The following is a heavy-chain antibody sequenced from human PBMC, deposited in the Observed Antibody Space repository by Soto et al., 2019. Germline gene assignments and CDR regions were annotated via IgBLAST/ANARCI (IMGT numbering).Heavy chain of an antibody. J-gene: IGHJ4*02. CDR3: ASLMIRETIDF. V-gene: IGHV3-74*01. D-gene: IGHD3-10*01. CDR1: GFTFGSYW. CDR2: INAEGTTT. Sequence: EVQLVESGGGLVQPGGSLRLSCEASGFTFGSYWMNWVRQAPGKGLAWVSRINAEGTTTFYADSVKGRFTISRDNAKNTLYLDMHSLGAEATAVYFYASLMIRETIDFWGQGTLVTVSP.